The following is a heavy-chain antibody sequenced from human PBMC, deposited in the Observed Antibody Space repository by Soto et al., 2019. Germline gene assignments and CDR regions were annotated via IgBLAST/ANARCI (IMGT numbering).Heavy chain of an antibody. Sequence: ALVKVSCKASGYTFTSYDINWVRQATGQGLEWMGWMNPNSGNTGYAQKFQGRVTMTRNTSISTAYMELSSLRSEDTAVYYCARGVDYYGSGSYFLLRPNNWFDPWGQGTLVTVSS. CDR2: MNPNSGNT. CDR1: GYTFTSYD. J-gene: IGHJ5*02. D-gene: IGHD3-10*01. CDR3: ARGVDYYGSGSYFLLRPNNWFDP. V-gene: IGHV1-8*01.